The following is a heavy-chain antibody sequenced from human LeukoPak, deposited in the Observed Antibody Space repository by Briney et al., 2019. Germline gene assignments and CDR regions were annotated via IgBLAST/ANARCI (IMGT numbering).Heavy chain of an antibody. CDR2: IIPMFGTA. CDR1: GGTFSRYA. CDR3: ARGADWQLLEYYYYYMDV. J-gene: IGHJ6*03. Sequence: GASVKVSCKAPGGTFSRYAISWVRQAPGQGLEWMGGIIPMFGTAEYAQKFQGRVTITADKSTSTAYMELSSLRSEDTAVYYCARGADWQLLEYYYYYMDVWGKGTTVTVSS. V-gene: IGHV1-69*06. D-gene: IGHD6-6*01.